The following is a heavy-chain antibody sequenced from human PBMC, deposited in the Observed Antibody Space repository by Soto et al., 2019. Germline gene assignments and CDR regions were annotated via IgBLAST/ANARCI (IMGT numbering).Heavy chain of an antibody. CDR3: ASERSAQYFDF. J-gene: IGHJ4*02. Sequence: QVQLVQSGTVVQRRGSSVKVSCQASGGSFSSHGMAWVRQAPGQGLEWMGGIIPTFGTATYAPKFQGRVTITADKSTNTAYMELSSLRSEDTAVYYCASERSAQYFDFWGQGTRITVSS. D-gene: IGHD1-26*01. V-gene: IGHV1-69*06. CDR2: IIPTFGTA. CDR1: GGSFSSHG.